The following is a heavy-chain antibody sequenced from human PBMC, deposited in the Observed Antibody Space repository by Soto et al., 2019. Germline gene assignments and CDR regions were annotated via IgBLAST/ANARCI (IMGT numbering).Heavy chain of an antibody. Sequence: GGSLRLSCAASGFTFSSYAMSWVRQAPGKGLEWVSAISGSGGSTYYADSVKGRFTISRDNSKNTLYLQMNSLRAEDTAVYYCAKAWGDCSSTSCYEYYYYGMDVWGQGTTVTVSS. D-gene: IGHD2-2*01. CDR3: AKAWGDCSSTSCYEYYYYGMDV. V-gene: IGHV3-23*01. CDR2: ISGSGGST. J-gene: IGHJ6*02. CDR1: GFTFSSYA.